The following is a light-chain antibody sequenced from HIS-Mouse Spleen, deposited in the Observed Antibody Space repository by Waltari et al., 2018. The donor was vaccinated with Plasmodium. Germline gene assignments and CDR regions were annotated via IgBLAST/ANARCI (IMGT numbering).Light chain of an antibody. V-gene: IGLV3-10*01. J-gene: IGLJ3*02. CDR1: ALPKQY. Sequence: SYELTQPPSVSVSPGQTARLTCSGDALPKQYPYWYQQKPGQAPVLVIYKNSERPSGIPERFSGSSSGTMATLTISGAQVEDEADYYCYSTDSSGNHRVFGGGTKLTVL. CDR3: YSTDSSGNHRV. CDR2: KNS.